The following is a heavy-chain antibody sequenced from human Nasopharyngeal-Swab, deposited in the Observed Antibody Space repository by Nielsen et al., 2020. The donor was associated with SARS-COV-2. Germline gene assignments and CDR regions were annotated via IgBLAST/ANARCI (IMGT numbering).Heavy chain of an antibody. CDR1: GFTFSSYW. CDR3: TINSSPDY. CDR2: INSDGSNT. Sequence: GSLRLSCAASGFTFSSYWMHWVRQAPGKGLVWVSRINSDGSNTNYADSVKGRFTISRDNARSTLYLQMNSLRAEDTAVYYCTINSSPDYWGQGTLVTVSS. V-gene: IGHV3-74*01. J-gene: IGHJ4*02. D-gene: IGHD6-6*01.